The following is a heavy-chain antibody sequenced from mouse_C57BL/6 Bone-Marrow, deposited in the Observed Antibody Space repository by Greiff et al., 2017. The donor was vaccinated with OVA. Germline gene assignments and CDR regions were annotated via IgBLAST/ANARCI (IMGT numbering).Heavy chain of an antibody. CDR1: GYTFTSYW. CDR3: ARRRGPWFAD. CDR2: IDPSDSYT. Sequence: QVQLQQPGAELVRPGTSVTLSCKASGYTFTSYWMHWVKQRPGQGLEWIGVIDPSDSYTNYTQNFKGKATLTVDTSSSTAYMQLSRLTSEDSAGYYCARRRGPWFADWGQGTLVTVSA. J-gene: IGHJ3*01. V-gene: IGHV1-59*01.